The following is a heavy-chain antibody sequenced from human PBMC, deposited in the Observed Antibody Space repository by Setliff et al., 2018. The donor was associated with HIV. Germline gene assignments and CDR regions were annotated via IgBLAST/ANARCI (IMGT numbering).Heavy chain of an antibody. J-gene: IGHJ4*02. CDR2: IIPIFGTA. CDR3: ARDRSYYPNYFDY. Sequence: ASVKVSCKASGGTFSSYAISWVRQAPGQGLEWMGGIIPIFGTANYAQKFQGRVTITTDESTSTAYMELSSLRSEDTAVYYCARDRSYYPNYFDYWGQGTLVTVSS. CDR1: GGTFSSYA. D-gene: IGHD1-26*01. V-gene: IGHV1-69*05.